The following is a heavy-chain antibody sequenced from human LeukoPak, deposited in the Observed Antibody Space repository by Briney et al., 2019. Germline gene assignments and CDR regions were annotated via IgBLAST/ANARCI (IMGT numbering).Heavy chain of an antibody. V-gene: IGHV4-30-4*08. CDR2: IYYSGST. CDR1: GGSISSGDYY. D-gene: IGHD3-9*01. J-gene: IGHJ5*02. CDR3: AREKTYYDILATGEFDP. Sequence: SETLSLTCTVSGGSISSGDYYWSWIRQPPGKGLEWIGYIYYSGSTYYNPSLKSRVTISVDTSKNQFSLKLSSVTAADTAVYYRAREKTYYDILATGEFDPWGQGTLVTVSS.